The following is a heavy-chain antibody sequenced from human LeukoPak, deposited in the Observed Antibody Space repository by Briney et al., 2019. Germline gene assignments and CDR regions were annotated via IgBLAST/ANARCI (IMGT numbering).Heavy chain of an antibody. CDR3: ASGSRGSGWYGYYYYYMDV. CDR1: GFTFSSYW. J-gene: IGHJ6*03. Sequence: PGGSLRLSCAASGFTFSSYWMSWVRQAPGKGLEWVANIKQDGSEKYYVDSVKGRFTISRDNAKNSLYLQMNSLRAEDTAVYYCASGSRGSGWYGYYYYYMDVWGKGTTVTVSS. V-gene: IGHV3-7*01. D-gene: IGHD6-19*01. CDR2: IKQDGSEK.